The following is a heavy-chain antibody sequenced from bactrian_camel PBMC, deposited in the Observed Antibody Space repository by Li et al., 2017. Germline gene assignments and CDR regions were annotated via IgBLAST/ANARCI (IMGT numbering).Heavy chain of an antibody. CDR1: GFTFSSAA. V-gene: IGHV3S31*01. CDR3: AAENCPVLYRTF. J-gene: IGHJ4*01. CDR2: INSGGGST. D-gene: IGHD3*01. Sequence: VQLVESGGGLVQPGGSLRLSCKVSGFTFSSAAMTWVRQAPGKGLEWVSAINSGGGSTYYADSVKGRFTISQDIAENTLYLQMNSLKTEDTSVYYCAAENCPVLYRTFWGQGTQVTVS.